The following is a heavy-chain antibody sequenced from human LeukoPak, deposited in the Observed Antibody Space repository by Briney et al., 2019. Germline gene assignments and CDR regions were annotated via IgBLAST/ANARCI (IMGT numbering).Heavy chain of an antibody. J-gene: IGHJ1*01. CDR2: IIPIFGTA. D-gene: IGHD6-19*01. Sequence: SVKVSCKASGGTFSSYAISWVRQAPGQGLEWMGGIIPIFGTANYAQKFQGRVTITADESTSTAYMELSSLRFEDTAVYYCARGIAVAYPFQHWGQGTLVTVSS. CDR3: ARGIAVAYPFQH. V-gene: IGHV1-69*01. CDR1: GGTFSSYA.